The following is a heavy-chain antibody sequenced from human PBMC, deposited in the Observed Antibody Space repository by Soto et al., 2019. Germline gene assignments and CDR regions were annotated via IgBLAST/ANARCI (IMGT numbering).Heavy chain of an antibody. Sequence: PSETLSLTCTVSVGSISSYYWSWIRQPPGKGLEWIGYIYYSGSTNYNPSLKSRVTISVDTSKNQFSLKLSSVTAADTAVYYCARSAELYSSGWHKIDYWGQGTLVTVSS. V-gene: IGHV4-59*01. CDR2: IYYSGST. D-gene: IGHD6-19*01. CDR1: VGSISSYY. CDR3: ARSAELYSSGWHKIDY. J-gene: IGHJ4*02.